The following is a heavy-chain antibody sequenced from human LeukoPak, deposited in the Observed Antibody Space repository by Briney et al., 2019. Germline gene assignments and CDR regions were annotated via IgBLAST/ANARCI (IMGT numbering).Heavy chain of an antibody. CDR3: AKVLYSGSYYGYFEY. D-gene: IGHD1-26*01. Sequence: GGSLRLSCAASGFTFSSYAMSWVRQASGKGLEWVLAISGSGGSTYYADSVKGRFTISRDHSKNTLYLQMNSLRAEDTAVYYCAKVLYSGSYYGYFEYWGQGTLVTVSS. CDR1: GFTFSSYA. CDR2: ISGSGGST. J-gene: IGHJ4*02. V-gene: IGHV3-23*01.